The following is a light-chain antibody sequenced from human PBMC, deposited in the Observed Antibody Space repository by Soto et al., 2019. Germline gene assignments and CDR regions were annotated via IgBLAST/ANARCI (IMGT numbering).Light chain of an antibody. Sequence: EIVLTQSPATLSLSPGERATLSCRASQSVSSYLAWYQQKPGQAPRLLIYDASNRATGIPARFSGSGSGTDFTLTISSLEPEDFATYYCHQSYITPWTFGQGTKVDIK. CDR1: QSVSSY. CDR2: DAS. J-gene: IGKJ1*01. V-gene: IGKV3-11*01. CDR3: HQSYITPWT.